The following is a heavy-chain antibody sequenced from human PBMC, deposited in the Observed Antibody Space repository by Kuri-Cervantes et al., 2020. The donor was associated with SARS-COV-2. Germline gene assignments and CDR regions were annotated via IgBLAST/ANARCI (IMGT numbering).Heavy chain of an antibody. CDR2: ISSTSSYI. CDR1: GFTFSSYS. V-gene: IGHV3-21*01. CDR3: ARGFSGYSYGDAFDI. D-gene: IGHD5-18*01. Sequence: GESLKISCAASGFTFSSYSMNWVRQAPGKGLEWVSSISSTSSYIYYADSVKGRFTISRDNAKNSLYLQMNSLRAEDTAVYYCARGFSGYSYGDAFDIWGQGTMVTVSS. J-gene: IGHJ3*02.